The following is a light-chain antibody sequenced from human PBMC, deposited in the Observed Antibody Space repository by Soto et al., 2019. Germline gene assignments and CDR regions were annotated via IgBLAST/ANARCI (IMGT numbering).Light chain of an antibody. J-gene: IGKJ1*01. CDR2: GAY. V-gene: IGKV3-20*01. Sequence: ELVLTQSPGTLALSPGERATLSCSAIQSVSSSYLSWYQQKPGQAPRLLIFGAYSRATGIPDRFSGSGYGTVFTLTISRLEPEDFAVYYCQQYGSSPGTFGQATKVEFK. CDR1: QSVSSSY. CDR3: QQYGSSPGT.